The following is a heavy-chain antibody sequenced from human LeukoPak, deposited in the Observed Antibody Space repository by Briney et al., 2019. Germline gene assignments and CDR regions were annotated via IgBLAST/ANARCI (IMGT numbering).Heavy chain of an antibody. Sequence: GGSLRLSCAASGFTFSSYSMNWVRQAPGKGLEWVSYISSSSSTIYYADSVKGRFTISRDNAKNSLYLQMNSLRAEDTAVYYCARDTVTTLPSFFDYWGQGTLVTVSS. CDR1: GFTFSSYS. CDR2: ISSSSSTI. V-gene: IGHV3-48*01. CDR3: ARDTVTTLPSFFDY. J-gene: IGHJ4*02. D-gene: IGHD4-17*01.